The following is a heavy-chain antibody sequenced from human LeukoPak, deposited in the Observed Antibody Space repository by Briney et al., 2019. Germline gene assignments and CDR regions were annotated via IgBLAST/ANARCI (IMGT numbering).Heavy chain of an antibody. CDR1: GGSISSSSYY. J-gene: IGHJ4*02. Sequence: SETLSLTCTVSGGSISSSSYYWGWIRQPPGKGLEWIGSIYYSGSTYYNPSLKSRVTISVDTSKNQFSLKLSSVTAADTAVYYCARRGSNWNDGREFDYWGQGTLVTVSS. V-gene: IGHV4-39*07. D-gene: IGHD1-1*01. CDR3: ARRGSNWNDGREFDY. CDR2: IYYSGST.